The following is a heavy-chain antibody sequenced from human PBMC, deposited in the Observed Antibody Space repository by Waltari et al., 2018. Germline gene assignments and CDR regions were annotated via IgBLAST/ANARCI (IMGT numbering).Heavy chain of an antibody. V-gene: IGHV4-4*02. CDR1: GGSISSSNW. CDR3: ARGSGSYGGFDY. J-gene: IGHJ4*02. D-gene: IGHD1-26*01. Sequence: QVQLQESGPGLVKPSGTLSLTCAVSGGSISSSNWWSWVRQPPGKGLEWIGEIYHSGRTNYNPSLRSRVTRSVDKSKNQFSLKLSSVTAADTAVYYCARGSGSYGGFDYWGQGTLVTVSS. CDR2: IYHSGRT.